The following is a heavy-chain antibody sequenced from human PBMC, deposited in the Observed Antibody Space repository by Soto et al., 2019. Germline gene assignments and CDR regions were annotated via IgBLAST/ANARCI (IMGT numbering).Heavy chain of an antibody. Sequence: SETLSLPCTVSGGSFKSGSCTWIWLRQPPGKGLEWIGYVYHTGRTSYNPSLKSRVSISMDTSKNQFSLNLDSVTAADTAVYFCARDFAYFDSWGQGTLVTVS. V-gene: IGHV4-61*01. CDR2: VYHTGRT. CDR1: GGSFKSGSCT. J-gene: IGHJ4*02. D-gene: IGHD3-3*01. CDR3: ARDFAYFDS.